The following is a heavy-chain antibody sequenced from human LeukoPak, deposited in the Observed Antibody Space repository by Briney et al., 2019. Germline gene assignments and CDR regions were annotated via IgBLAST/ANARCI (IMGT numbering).Heavy chain of an antibody. CDR3: AREIRSGLDY. CDR2: IYYSGST. CDR1: GGSISSYY. J-gene: IGHJ4*02. Sequence: SETLSLTCTVSGGSISSYYWSWIRQPPGKGLEWIGYIYYSGSTNHNPSLKSRVTISVDTSKNQFSLKLSSVTAADTAVYYCAREIRSGLDYWGQGTLVTVSS. D-gene: IGHD6-19*01. V-gene: IGHV4-59*01.